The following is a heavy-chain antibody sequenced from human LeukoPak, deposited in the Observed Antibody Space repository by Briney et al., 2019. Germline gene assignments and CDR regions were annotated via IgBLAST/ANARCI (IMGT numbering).Heavy chain of an antibody. J-gene: IGHJ6*03. Sequence: PSETLSLTCTVSGGSISSYYWSWIRQPAGKGLEWIGRIYTSGSTNYNPSLKCRVTMSVDTSKNQFSLKLSSVTAADTAVYYCARVLWSTTVTTGVDYYYYMDVWGKGTTVTVSS. CDR1: GGSISSYY. CDR2: IYTSGST. D-gene: IGHD4-17*01. CDR3: ARVLWSTTVTTGVDYYYYMDV. V-gene: IGHV4-4*07.